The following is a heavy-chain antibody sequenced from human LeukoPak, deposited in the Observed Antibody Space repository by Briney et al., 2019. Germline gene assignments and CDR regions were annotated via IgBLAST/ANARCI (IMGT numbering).Heavy chain of an antibody. D-gene: IGHD1-26*01. CDR1: GGSISSYC. J-gene: IGHJ5*02. CDR2: IYTGGST. V-gene: IGHV4-4*09. Sequence: PSETLSLTCTVSGGSISSYCWSWIRQPPGKGLEWIGYIYTGGSTNYNPSLKSRVTISVDTSKNQFSLKLSSVTAADTAVYYCARRGSGSYYGWWFDPWGQGTLVTVSS. CDR3: ARRGSGSYYGWWFDP.